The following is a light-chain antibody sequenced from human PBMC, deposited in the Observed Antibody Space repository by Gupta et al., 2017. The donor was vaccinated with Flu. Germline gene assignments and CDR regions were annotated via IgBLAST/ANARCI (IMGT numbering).Light chain of an antibody. CDR2: EVS. V-gene: IGLV2-14*01. J-gene: IGLJ3*02. Sequence: QPALTPPAFVSGSPGQSITIPCTGTSSDVGGYHYVSWYQQHPGKSATLMIFEVSTPPSGVSSRFSCCNSCNTASLTITGLQDEDEADYYCCSYSSSSTPGVFGGGTKLTVL. CDR3: CSYSSSSTPGV. CDR1: SSDVGGYHY.